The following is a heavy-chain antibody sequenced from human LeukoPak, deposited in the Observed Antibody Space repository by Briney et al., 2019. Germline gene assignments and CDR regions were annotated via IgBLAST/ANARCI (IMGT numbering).Heavy chain of an antibody. Sequence: SETLSLTCTVSGASISSYYWSWIRQPPGKGLEWIGYIYYSGSTNYNPSLKSRVTISVDTSKNQFSLNLRSVTAADTAVYYCARGGNYNFDCWGQGTLVTVSS. CDR1: GASISSYY. V-gene: IGHV4-59*01. CDR3: ARGGNYNFDC. CDR2: IYYSGST. J-gene: IGHJ4*02. D-gene: IGHD3-16*01.